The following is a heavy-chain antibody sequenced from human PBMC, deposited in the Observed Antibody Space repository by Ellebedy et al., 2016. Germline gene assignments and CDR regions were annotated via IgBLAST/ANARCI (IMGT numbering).Heavy chain of an antibody. Sequence: GSLRLSCIVSGGSISRYYWSWIRQPPGRGLEWIGTIYYTGTTHYNPSLQSRVTISLDTSKNQFSLRLTSVAAADTAVYYCARIECVSFGERPIDYWGQGTLVTVSS. CDR3: ARIECVSFGERPIDY. V-gene: IGHV4-59*01. J-gene: IGHJ4*02. D-gene: IGHD3-10*01. CDR2: IYYTGTT. CDR1: GGSISRYY.